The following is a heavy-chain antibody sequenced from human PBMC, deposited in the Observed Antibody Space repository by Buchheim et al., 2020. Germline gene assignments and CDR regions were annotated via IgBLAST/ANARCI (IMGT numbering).Heavy chain of an antibody. D-gene: IGHD2-21*02. CDR1: GFTFSDAW. CDR2: IKREADGGTA. CDR3: TTSTVVSATYWYFNV. Sequence: EEQLVESGGGLVKPGGSLRLSCAASGFTFSDAWMNWVRQAPGKGLEWVGRIKREADGGTAEYAAPGRGRFTLSRDDLTATVYLQMNSLRAEDTAVYYCTTSTVVSATYWYFNVWGRGTL. V-gene: IGHV3-15*07. J-gene: IGHJ2*01.